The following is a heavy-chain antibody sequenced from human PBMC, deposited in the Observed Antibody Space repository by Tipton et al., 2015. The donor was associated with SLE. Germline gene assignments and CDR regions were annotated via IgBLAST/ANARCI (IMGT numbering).Heavy chain of an antibody. CDR2: INHSGST. CDR1: GGSFSGYY. CDR3: ARRADY. Sequence: TLSLTCAVYGGSFSGYYWSWIRQPPGKGLEWIGEINHSGSTNYNPSLKSRVTISVDTSKNQFSLKLSSVTAADTAVYYWARRADYWGQGTLVTVSS. J-gene: IGHJ4*02. V-gene: IGHV4-34*01.